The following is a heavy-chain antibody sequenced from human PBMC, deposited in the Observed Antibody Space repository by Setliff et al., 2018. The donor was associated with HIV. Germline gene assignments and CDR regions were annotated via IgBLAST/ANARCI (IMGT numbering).Heavy chain of an antibody. D-gene: IGHD6-13*01. Sequence: PGGSLRLSCAASGFTFSTYWMTWVRQAPGQGLEWVANIQQDGDEIYYLDSVKGRFTISRDNAKNSLYLQMVSLRVEDTAVYYCARDSSSWYEFYFDCWGQGTLVTVSS. V-gene: IGHV3-7*01. CDR3: ARDSSSWYEFYFDC. CDR1: GFTFSTYW. CDR2: IQQDGDEI. J-gene: IGHJ4*02.